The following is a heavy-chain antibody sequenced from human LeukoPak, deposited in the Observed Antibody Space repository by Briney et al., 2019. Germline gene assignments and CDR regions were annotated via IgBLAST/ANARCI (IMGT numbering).Heavy chain of an antibody. Sequence: SETLSLTCTVCGASISIYYWSWIRQPARKGLEWIGRTYASGTINYNPSLKSRVTMSVDTSKNQFSLRLSSVTAADTAVYYCATWAYYYDSGVDPWGQGTLVTVSS. CDR3: ATWAYYYDSGVDP. D-gene: IGHD3-10*01. J-gene: IGHJ5*02. V-gene: IGHV4-4*07. CDR2: TYASGTI. CDR1: GASISIYY.